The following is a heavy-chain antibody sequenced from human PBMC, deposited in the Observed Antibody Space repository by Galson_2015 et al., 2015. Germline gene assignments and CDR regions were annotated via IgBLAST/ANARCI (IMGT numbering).Heavy chain of an antibody. V-gene: IGHV3-23*01. CDR1: GFTFSSYA. J-gene: IGHJ4*02. Sequence: SLRLSCAASGFTFSSYAMSWVRQAPGKGLEWVSAISGSGGSTYYADSVKGRFTISRDNSKNTLYLQMNSLRAEDTAVYYCAKGWWGNYDFWSGYQFDYWGQGTLVTVSS. D-gene: IGHD3-3*01. CDR3: AKGWWGNYDFWSGYQFDY. CDR2: ISGSGGST.